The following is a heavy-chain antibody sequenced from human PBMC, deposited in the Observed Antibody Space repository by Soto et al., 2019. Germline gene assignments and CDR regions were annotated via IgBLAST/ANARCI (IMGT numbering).Heavy chain of an antibody. CDR3: ARGRGGDNWNDLVPEVDY. V-gene: IGHV1-8*01. Sequence: QVQLVQSGAEVKKPGASVKVSCKASGYTFTSYDINWVRQATGQGLEWMGWMNPNSGNTGYAQKFQGRVTMTRNTSISTAYMELSSLGSEDTAVDYCARGRGGDNWNDLVPEVDYWGQGTLVTVSS. D-gene: IGHD1-20*01. CDR1: GYTFTSYD. CDR2: MNPNSGNT. J-gene: IGHJ4*02.